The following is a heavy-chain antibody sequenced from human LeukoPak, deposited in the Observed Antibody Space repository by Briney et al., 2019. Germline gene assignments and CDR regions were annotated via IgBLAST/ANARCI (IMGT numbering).Heavy chain of an antibody. CDR3: ATEAYDSSGYYAY. Sequence: ASVKVSCKASGYTFTGYYMHWVRQAPGQGLEWMGWINPNSGGTNYAQKFQGRVTMTEDTSTDTAYMELSSLRSEDTAVYYCATEAYDSSGYYAYWGQGTLVTVSS. D-gene: IGHD3-22*01. J-gene: IGHJ4*02. V-gene: IGHV1-2*02. CDR2: INPNSGGT. CDR1: GYTFTGYY.